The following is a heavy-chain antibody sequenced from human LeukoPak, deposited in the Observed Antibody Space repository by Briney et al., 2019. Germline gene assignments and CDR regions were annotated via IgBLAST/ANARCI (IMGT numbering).Heavy chain of an antibody. J-gene: IGHJ6*03. Sequence: PSETLSLTCTVSGGSISSYYWSWIRQPPGKGLEWIGYIYYSGSTNYNPSLKSRVTISVDTSKNQFSLKLSSVTAADTAVYYCASSLGPYSSPGGYYYYMDVWGKGTTVTVSS. V-gene: IGHV4-59*01. D-gene: IGHD6-13*01. CDR1: GGSISSYY. CDR3: ASSLGPYSSPGGYYYYMDV. CDR2: IYYSGST.